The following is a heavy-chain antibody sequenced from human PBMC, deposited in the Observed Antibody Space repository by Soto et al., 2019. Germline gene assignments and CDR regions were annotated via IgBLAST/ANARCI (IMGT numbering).Heavy chain of an antibody. J-gene: IGHJ4*02. CDR3: ARGPRSGSYYKRPMKVGGRSIYYFDY. Sequence: ASVKVSCKASGYTFTSYDINWVRQATGQGLEWMGWMNPNSGNTGYAQKFQGRVTMTRNTSISTAYMELSSLRSEDTAVYYCARGPRSGSYYKRPMKVGGRSIYYFDYWGQGTLVTVSS. D-gene: IGHD3-10*01. CDR1: GYTFTSYD. CDR2: MNPNSGNT. V-gene: IGHV1-8*01.